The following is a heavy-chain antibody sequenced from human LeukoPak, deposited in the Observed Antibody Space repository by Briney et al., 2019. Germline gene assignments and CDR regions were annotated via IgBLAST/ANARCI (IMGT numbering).Heavy chain of an antibody. CDR2: IRYDGSNK. CDR1: GFTFSDYY. V-gene: IGHV3-30*02. CDR3: ARGDRLTARPNLFDY. Sequence: GGSLRLSCAASGFTFSDYYMSWIRQAPGKGLEWVAFIRYDGSNKYYADSVKGRFTISRDNSKNSLYLQMNSLRAEDTAVYYCARGDRLTARPNLFDYWGQGTLVTVSS. J-gene: IGHJ4*02. D-gene: IGHD2-21*02.